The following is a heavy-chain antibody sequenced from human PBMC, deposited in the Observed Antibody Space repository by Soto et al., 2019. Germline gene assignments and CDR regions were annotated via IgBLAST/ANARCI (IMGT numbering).Heavy chain of an antibody. CDR3: ARPADDNYYDSSGYYVY. Sequence: HPGGSLRLSCAASGFTFSSYGMHWVRQAPGKGLEWVAVIWYDGSNKYYADSVKGRFTISRDNSKNTLYLQMNSLRAEDTAVYYCARPADDNYYDSSGYYVYWGQGTLVTVSS. D-gene: IGHD3-22*01. CDR2: IWYDGSNK. V-gene: IGHV3-33*01. J-gene: IGHJ4*02. CDR1: GFTFSSYG.